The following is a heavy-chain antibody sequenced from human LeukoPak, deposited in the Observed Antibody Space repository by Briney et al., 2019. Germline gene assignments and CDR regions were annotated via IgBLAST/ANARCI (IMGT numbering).Heavy chain of an antibody. D-gene: IGHD2-21*01. CDR3: ARGSCGVNCPKFNWLDT. CDR1: GGSISSGSYY. CDR2: VYMNGHS. V-gene: IGHV4-61*02. J-gene: IGHJ5*02. Sequence: PSETLSLTCTVSGGSISSGSYYWSWIRQPAGGGLEWIGRVYMNGHSNSNPSLESRVTISVDTSNNQFSLNLASVTAADTARYFCARGSCGVNCPKFNWLDTWGQGILVTVSS.